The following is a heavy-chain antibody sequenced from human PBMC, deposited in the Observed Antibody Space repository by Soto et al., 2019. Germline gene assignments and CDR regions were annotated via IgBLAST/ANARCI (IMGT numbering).Heavy chain of an antibody. D-gene: IGHD2-2*01. CDR2: IYYSGST. J-gene: IGHJ6*02. CDR3: ARVSCISTSCYAYYYYGMDV. Sequence: QVQLQESGPGLVKPSQTLSLTCTVSGGSISSGGYYWSWIRQHPGQGLEWIGYIYYSGSTFYNLSLKSRVTISVDASKNQFSLKLSSVTAADTAVYYCARVSCISTSCYAYYYYGMDVCGQGTTVTVSS. CDR1: GGSISSGGYY. V-gene: IGHV4-31*03.